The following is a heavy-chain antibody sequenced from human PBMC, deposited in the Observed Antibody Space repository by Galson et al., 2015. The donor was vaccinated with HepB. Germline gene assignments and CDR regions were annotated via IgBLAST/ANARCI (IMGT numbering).Heavy chain of an antibody. CDR1: GFSFPAYA. V-gene: IGHV3-30*04. D-gene: IGHD5-18*01. CDR3: AGPGYSYGRLLEY. Sequence: SLRLTCAASGFSFPAYAMHWVRQAPDRALEWVAVISYDGSDKLYPDSVKGRFTISRDNSENTLYLQMNSLRAEDTAVYYCAGPGYSYGRLLEYWGQGTPVNVSS. J-gene: IGHJ4*02. CDR2: ISYDGSDK.